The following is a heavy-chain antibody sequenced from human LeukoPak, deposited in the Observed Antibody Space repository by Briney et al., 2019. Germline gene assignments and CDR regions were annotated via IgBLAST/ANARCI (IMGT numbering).Heavy chain of an antibody. V-gene: IGHV1-46*01. CDR3: ARGGPDYYDSNFDP. CDR1: GNSLIYLS. D-gene: IGHD3-22*01. J-gene: IGHJ5*02. CDR2: INPSGGST. Sequence: ASVKVSCKVSGNSLIYLSMHWVRQAPGQGLEWMGIINPSGGSTSYAQKFQGRVTMTRDTSTSTVYMELSSLRSEDTAVYYCARGGPDYYDSNFDPWGQGTLVTVSS.